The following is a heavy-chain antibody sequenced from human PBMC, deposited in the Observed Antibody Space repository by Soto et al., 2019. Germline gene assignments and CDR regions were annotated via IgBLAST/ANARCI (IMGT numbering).Heavy chain of an antibody. CDR2: IYYSGST. D-gene: IGHD4-17*01. CDR1: GGSISSGGYY. J-gene: IGHJ5*02. CDR3: ARMTTTVTTNNWFDP. Sequence: QVQLQESGPGLVKPSQTLSLTCTVSGGSISSGGYYWSWIRQHPGKGLEWIGYIYYSGSTYYNPSLKSRVPISVDTSKNQFSLKLSSVTAADTAVYYCARMTTTVTTNNWFDPWGQGTLVTVSS. V-gene: IGHV4-31*03.